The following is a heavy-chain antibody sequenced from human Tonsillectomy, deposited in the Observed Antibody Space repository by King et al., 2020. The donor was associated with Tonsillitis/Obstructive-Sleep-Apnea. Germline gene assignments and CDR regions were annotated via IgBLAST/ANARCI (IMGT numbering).Heavy chain of an antibody. CDR3: VRDDKDGRHLDY. V-gene: IGHV1-46*01. CDR1: GYTFTRNY. D-gene: IGHD2-15*01. J-gene: IGHJ4*02. CDR2: FNPSDGIT. Sequence: VQLVQSGAEVKKPGASVKVSCKASGYTFTRNYVHWVRQAPGQGLEWMGIFNPSDGITTYAQKFQDRVTMTRDTSTSTVNMELSSLRAEDTAIYYCVRDDKDGRHLDYWGQGSLVSVSS.